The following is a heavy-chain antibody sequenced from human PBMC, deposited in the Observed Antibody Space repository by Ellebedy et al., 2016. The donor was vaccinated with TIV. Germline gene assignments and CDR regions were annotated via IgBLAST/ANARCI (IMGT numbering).Heavy chain of an antibody. V-gene: IGHV1-2*02. CDR3: ARVAADSGGLYGMDV. J-gene: IGHJ6*02. Sequence: ASVKVSCKASGYTFTGYYMHWVRQAPGQGLEWMGWINPNSGGTNYAQKFQGRVTMTRDTSISTAYMELSSLRSDDTAVYYCARVAADSGGLYGMDVWGQGTTVTVSS. D-gene: IGHD6-19*01. CDR2: INPNSGGT. CDR1: GYTFTGYY.